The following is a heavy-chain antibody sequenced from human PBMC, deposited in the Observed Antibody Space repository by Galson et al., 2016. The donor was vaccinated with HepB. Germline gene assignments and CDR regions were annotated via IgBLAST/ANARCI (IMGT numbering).Heavy chain of an antibody. Sequence: SLRLSCAASGFTFYDYWMHWVRQAPGKGLVWVARINNDGDITRYADSVKGRFTVSRDNAKNTLLLQMNGPRVEDTAVYYCARRYGSSIDYWGQGALVPVSS. CDR3: ARRYGSSIDY. J-gene: IGHJ4*02. CDR1: GFTFYDYW. CDR2: INNDGDIT. V-gene: IGHV3-74*01. D-gene: IGHD6-13*01.